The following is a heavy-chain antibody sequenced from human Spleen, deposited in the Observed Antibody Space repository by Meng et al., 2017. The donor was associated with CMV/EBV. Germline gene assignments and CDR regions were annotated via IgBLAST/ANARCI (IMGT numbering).Heavy chain of an antibody. CDR3: ARDLEITVFGVVQSNDYGMDV. V-gene: IGHV3-30*04. CDR2: ISYDGSNK. J-gene: IGHJ6*02. CDR1: GFTFSSYA. Sequence: GESLKISCAASGFTFSSYAMHWVRQAPGKGLEWVAVISYDGSNKYYADSVKGRFTISRDNSKNTLYLQMNSLRAEDTAVYYCARDLEITVFGVVQSNDYGMDVWGQGTTVTVSS. D-gene: IGHD3-3*01.